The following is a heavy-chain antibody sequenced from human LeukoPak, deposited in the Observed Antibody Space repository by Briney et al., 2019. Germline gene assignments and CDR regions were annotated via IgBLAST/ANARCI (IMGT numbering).Heavy chain of an antibody. CDR2: VYHSGST. D-gene: IGHD2-2*01. V-gene: IGHV4-4*02. Sequence: SETLSLTCAVSGGSISTSNWWSWVRQPPGKGLEWIGEVYHSGSTNYNPSLKSRVTMSVDTSKNQFSLKLSSVTAADTAVYYCARDGWVVVVPAAPTYYMDVWGKGTTVTVSS. CDR1: GGSISTSNW. J-gene: IGHJ6*03. CDR3: ARDGWVVVVPAAPTYYMDV.